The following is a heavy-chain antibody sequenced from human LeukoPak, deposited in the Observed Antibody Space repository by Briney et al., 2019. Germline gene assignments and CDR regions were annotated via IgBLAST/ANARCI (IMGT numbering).Heavy chain of an antibody. D-gene: IGHD2-2*01. Sequence: SETLSLTCTVSGGSISSSGYYWGWIRQPPGKGLEWIGIIYYSGSTYYNPSLKSRLTISVDTSKDQFSLKLSSVTATDAALYYCARRGYCSSTSCYEYWFDPWGQGTLVTVSS. CDR2: IYYSGST. CDR3: ARRGYCSSTSCYEYWFDP. CDR1: GGSISSSGYY. V-gene: IGHV4-39*01. J-gene: IGHJ5*02.